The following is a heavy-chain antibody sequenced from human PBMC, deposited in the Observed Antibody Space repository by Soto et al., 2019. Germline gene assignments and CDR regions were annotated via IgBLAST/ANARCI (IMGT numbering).Heavy chain of an antibody. CDR2: INAGNGNT. V-gene: IGHV1-3*01. CDR3: ARELGTYAPHYYYYGMDV. D-gene: IGHD1-7*01. CDR1: GYTFTSYA. J-gene: IGHJ6*02. Sequence: ASVKVSCKASGYTFTSYAMHWVRQAPGQRLEWMGWINAGNGNTKYSQKFQGRVTITRDTSASTAYMELSSLRSEDTAAYYCARELGTYAPHYYYYGMDVWGQGTMVTVSS.